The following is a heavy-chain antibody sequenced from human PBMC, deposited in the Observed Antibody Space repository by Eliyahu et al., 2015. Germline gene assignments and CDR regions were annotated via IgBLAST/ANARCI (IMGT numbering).Heavy chain of an antibody. J-gene: IGHJ4*02. CDR2: ISGSGGST. V-gene: IGHV3-23*01. Sequence: EVQLLESGGGLVQPGGSXRLSCSASGFPFSSXAMSWVRQAPGKGLGWVSAISGSGGSTYYADSVKGRFTISRDNSKNTLYLQMNSLRAEDTAVYYCAKDPPILKEYWGQGTLVTVSS. CDR3: AKDPPILKEY. CDR1: GFPFSSXA. D-gene: IGHD2/OR15-2a*01.